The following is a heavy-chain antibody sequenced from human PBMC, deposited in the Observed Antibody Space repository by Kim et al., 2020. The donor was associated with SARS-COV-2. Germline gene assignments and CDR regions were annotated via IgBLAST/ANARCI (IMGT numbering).Heavy chain of an antibody. D-gene: IGHD2-2*01. J-gene: IGHJ2*01. CDR3: ARGDIVVVPASRRYFDL. V-gene: IGHV3-30*01. Sequence: VKGRFTISRDNSKNTLYLQMNSLRAEDTAVYYCARGDIVVVPASRRYFDLWGRGTLVTVSS.